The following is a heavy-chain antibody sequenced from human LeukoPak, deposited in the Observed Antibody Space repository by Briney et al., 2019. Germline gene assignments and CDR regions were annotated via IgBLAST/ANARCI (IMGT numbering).Heavy chain of an antibody. CDR1: GGSTSSTSFF. CDR2: FYHGGSI. V-gene: IGHV4-39*07. Sequence: PETLSLTCTVSGGSTSSTSFFWGWIRQPPGKGLEWIASFYHGGSIYTSPSLMSRGTIFMDTSKDQFSLKMDSVTAADTAVYYCARGRVTMVRGLYRDYFDYWGQGTLVTASS. CDR3: ARGRVTMVRGLYRDYFDY. D-gene: IGHD3-10*01. J-gene: IGHJ4*02.